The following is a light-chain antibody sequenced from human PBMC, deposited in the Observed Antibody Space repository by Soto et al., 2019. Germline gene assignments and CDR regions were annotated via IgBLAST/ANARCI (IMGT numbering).Light chain of an antibody. CDR3: HHYYNIPRT. V-gene: IGKV1-39*01. CDR2: AAS. CDR1: QSISNY. J-gene: IGKJ1*01. Sequence: DIQMTQSPSSLSASVGGRVTITCRASQSISNYLNWYQQKPGKAPKLLIYAASSLQSGVPSRFSGSGSGTDFTLTISSLQAEDVADYYCHHYYNIPRTFGQGTKVDI.